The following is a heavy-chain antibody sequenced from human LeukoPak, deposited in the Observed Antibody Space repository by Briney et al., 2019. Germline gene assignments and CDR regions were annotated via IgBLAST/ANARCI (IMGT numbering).Heavy chain of an antibody. V-gene: IGHV3-21*01. Sequence: GGSLRLSCAASGXTFSTYCMNWVRQAPGKGLEWVSSINTTSRYIYYSDSVKGRFTISRDNAKNSLYLQMNSLRAEDTAVYYCAKDMTYCSGGSCFDYYGMDVWGQGTTVTVSS. CDR3: AKDMTYCSGGSCFDYYGMDV. J-gene: IGHJ6*02. D-gene: IGHD2-15*01. CDR1: GXTFSTYC. CDR2: INTTSRYI.